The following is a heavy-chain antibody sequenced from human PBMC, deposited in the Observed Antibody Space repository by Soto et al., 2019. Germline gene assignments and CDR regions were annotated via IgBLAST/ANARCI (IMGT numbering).Heavy chain of an antibody. V-gene: IGHV1-45*02. Sequence: GASVKVSCTASGYTFTYCSLHWLQQAPGQRLERMRWITLYNGNTNYAKKFQGRVTITRDMSLRTAYIELSSLRSEDSAVYYWARPNNWNPRVTTPDNWFDPWGQGTLVTVSS. CDR2: ITLYNGNT. CDR1: GYTFTYCS. D-gene: IGHD1-20*01. CDR3: ARPNNWNPRVTTPDNWFDP. J-gene: IGHJ5*02.